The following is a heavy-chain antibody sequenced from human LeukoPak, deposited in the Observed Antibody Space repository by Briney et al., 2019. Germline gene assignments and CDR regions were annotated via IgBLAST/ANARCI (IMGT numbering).Heavy chain of an antibody. Sequence: SVKVSCKASGGTFSIYAISWVRQAPGQGLEWMGGIIPIIGTANYAQKFQGRVTITADESTSTAYMELSSLRSEDTAVYYCAGGSITFSGSYYSDYYYGMDVWGKGTTVTVSS. J-gene: IGHJ6*04. V-gene: IGHV1-69*13. CDR3: AGGSITFSGSYYSDYYYGMDV. CDR2: IIPIIGTA. CDR1: GGTFSIYA. D-gene: IGHD3-10*01.